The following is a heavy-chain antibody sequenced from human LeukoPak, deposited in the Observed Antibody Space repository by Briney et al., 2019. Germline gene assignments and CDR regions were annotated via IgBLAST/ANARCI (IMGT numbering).Heavy chain of an antibody. V-gene: IGHV4-38-2*02. J-gene: IGHJ5*02. CDR2: IYHSGST. CDR1: GYSISSGYY. CDR3: ARGLYYYDSSGYFWFDP. D-gene: IGHD3-22*01. Sequence: SETLSLTCTVSGYSISSGYYWGWIRQPPGKGLEWIGSIYHSGSTYYNPSLKSRVTISVDTSKNQFSLKLSSVTAADTAVYYCARGLYYYDSSGYFWFDPWGQGTLVTVSS.